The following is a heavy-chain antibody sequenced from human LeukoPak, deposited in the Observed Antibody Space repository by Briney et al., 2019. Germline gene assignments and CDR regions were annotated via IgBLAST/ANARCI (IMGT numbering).Heavy chain of an antibody. CDR1: GYTFTDYY. CDR3: AREGGLRS. CDR2: INPKSGGA. Sequence: ASVKVSCKASGYTFTDYYIHWVRQAPGQGLEWMGWINPKSGGANSAQMFQGRVTMTRDTSVSTTYMEVSRLRSDDTAVYYCAREGGLRSWGQGTLVTVSS. J-gene: IGHJ5*02. V-gene: IGHV1-2*02.